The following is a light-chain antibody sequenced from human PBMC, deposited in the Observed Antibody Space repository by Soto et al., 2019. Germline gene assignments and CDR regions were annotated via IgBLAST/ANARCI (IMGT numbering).Light chain of an antibody. CDR1: SSDVGRYNY. CDR3: CSYAGSPRYV. CDR2: DVS. J-gene: IGLJ1*01. Sequence: QSALTQPRSVSGSPGQSVTISCTGTSSDVGRYNYVSWYQQHPGKAPKVMIYDVSERPSGVPDRFSGSKSGNTASLTISGLQAEDEADYYCCSYAGSPRYVFGTGTKRTVL. V-gene: IGLV2-11*01.